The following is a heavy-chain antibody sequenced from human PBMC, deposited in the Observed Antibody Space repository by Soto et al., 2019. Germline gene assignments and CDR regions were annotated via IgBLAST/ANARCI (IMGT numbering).Heavy chain of an antibody. V-gene: IGHV1-18*01. CDR2: ISAYNGNT. CDR1: GYTFTSYG. D-gene: IGHD3-22*01. CDR3: ARFSERPHSYDSSMVPIVDY. J-gene: IGHJ4*02. Sequence: QVQLVQSGAEVKKPGASVKVSCKASGYTFTSYGISWVRQAPGQGLEWMGWISAYNGNTNYAQKLQGRVTMTTDTSTSTAYMELRSPRSDDTAVYYCARFSERPHSYDSSMVPIVDYWGQGTLVTVSS.